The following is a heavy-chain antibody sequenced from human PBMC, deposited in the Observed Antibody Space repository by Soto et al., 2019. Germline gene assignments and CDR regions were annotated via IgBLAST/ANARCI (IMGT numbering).Heavy chain of an antibody. D-gene: IGHD3-22*01. CDR2: ISGSGGST. Sequence: EVQLLESGGGLVQPGGSLRLSCAASGFTFSSYAMSWVRQAPGKGLEWVSAISGSGGSTYYADSVKGRFTISRDNSKNTLYLQMNRLRAEDTAVYYCAKDQNYYDSSGYYPNWGQGTLVTVSS. J-gene: IGHJ4*02. CDR1: GFTFSSYA. CDR3: AKDQNYYDSSGYYPN. V-gene: IGHV3-23*01.